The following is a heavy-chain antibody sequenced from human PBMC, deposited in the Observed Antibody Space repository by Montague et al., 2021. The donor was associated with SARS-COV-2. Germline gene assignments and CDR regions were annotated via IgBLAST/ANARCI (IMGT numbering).Heavy chain of an antibody. D-gene: IGHD3-9*01. CDR1: GFSLSTSGMC. CDR3: ARIRDYDILTGTYSGFDY. CDR2: IDWDDDK. V-gene: IGHV2-70*01. Sequence: PELVKPTQTLTLTCTFSGFSLSTSGMCVSWIRQPPGKALERLALIDWDDDKYYSTSLKTRLTISKDTSKNQVVLTMTNMDPVDTATYYCARIRDYDILTGTYSGFDYWGQGTLVTVSS. J-gene: IGHJ4*02.